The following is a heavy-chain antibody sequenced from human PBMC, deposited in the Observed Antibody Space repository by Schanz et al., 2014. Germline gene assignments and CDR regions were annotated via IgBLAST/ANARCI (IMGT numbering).Heavy chain of an antibody. V-gene: IGHV3-23*01. CDR3: AKELYSGSHYGWFDP. D-gene: IGHD1-26*01. J-gene: IGHJ5*02. CDR1: GFTFGTRT. CDR2: VTSAYTT. Sequence: EVQVLESGGGLVQPGGSLRLSCVGSGFTFGTRTMGWVRQAPGQGLEWVSTVTSAYTTYYADSVKGRFTISRDNSKNTLYLQMNSLRADDTAVYYCAKELYSGSHYGWFDPWGQGTLVTVSS.